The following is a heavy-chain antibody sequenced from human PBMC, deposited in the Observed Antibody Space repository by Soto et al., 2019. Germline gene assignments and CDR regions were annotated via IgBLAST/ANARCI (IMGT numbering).Heavy chain of an antibody. V-gene: IGHV1-2*04. J-gene: IGHJ3*02. CDR3: ARDSGHYYDSSGYYAFDI. CDR2: INPNSGGT. CDR1: GYTFTGYY. D-gene: IGHD3-22*01. Sequence: ASVKVSCKASGYTFTGYYMHWVRQAPGQGLEWMGWINPNSGGTNYAQKFQGWVTMTRDTSISTAYMELSRLRSDDTAVYYCARDSGHYYDSSGYYAFDIWGQGTMVTVSS.